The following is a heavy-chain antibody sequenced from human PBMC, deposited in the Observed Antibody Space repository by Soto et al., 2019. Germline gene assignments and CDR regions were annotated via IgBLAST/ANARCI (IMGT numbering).Heavy chain of an antibody. D-gene: IGHD4-4*01. V-gene: IGHV4-34*01. CDR2: ISPVGRA. CDR1: GDSFSGYF. J-gene: IGHJ4*02. Sequence: QVVLQQWGARLLKPSETLPLTCDVSGDSFSGYFCNWLRQPPGKGLEWIGEISPVGRARYNPSLETRRTISVDTSKTPLSRNLTSVTDADTPGYYCARGCGNFRQRGQGALVTVSS. CDR3: ARGCGNFRQ.